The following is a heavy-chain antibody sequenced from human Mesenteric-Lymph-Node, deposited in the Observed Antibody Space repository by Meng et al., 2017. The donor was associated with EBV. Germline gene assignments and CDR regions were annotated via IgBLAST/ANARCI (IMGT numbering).Heavy chain of an antibody. V-gene: IGHV4-34*01. D-gene: IGHD3-22*01. CDR2: LNRSGNT. J-gene: IGHJ4*02. Sequence: QGQLQESGPGLVKPSETLSLTWAVYGGSFSGQYWSWIRQPPGKGLEWIGELNRSGNTNYNPFFKGRVTISVDTSKNQFSLKLSSVTAADTAVYYCARGLGAPNLYYDSNALDYWGQGTLVTVSS. CDR1: GGSFSGQY. CDR3: ARGLGAPNLYYDSNALDY.